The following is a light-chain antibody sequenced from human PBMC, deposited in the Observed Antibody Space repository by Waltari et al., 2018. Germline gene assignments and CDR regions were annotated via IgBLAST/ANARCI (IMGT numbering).Light chain of an antibody. CDR3: QQSYAALWT. CDR2: AAS. V-gene: IGKV1-39*01. Sequence: DIQMTQSPSSLSASVGDRVTITCRASQSISSYLNWYQKKPGTAPKLLIYAASSLQSGGPSRFSGSGSGTDFTLTISSLQPGDFATYYCQQSYAALWTFGHGTKVEI. CDR1: QSISSY. J-gene: IGKJ1*01.